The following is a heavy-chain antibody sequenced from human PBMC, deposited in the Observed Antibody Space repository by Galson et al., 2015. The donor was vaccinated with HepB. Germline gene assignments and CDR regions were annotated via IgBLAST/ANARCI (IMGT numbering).Heavy chain of an antibody. D-gene: IGHD5-24*01. J-gene: IGHJ3*01. CDR2: TRDKANIYTT. Sequence: SLRLSCAASGFSLSDYYMDWVRQAPGKGLEWVGRTRDKANIYTTEYAASVKGRFTISRDDSKNSLFLQMNSLKTEDTAVYYCAREQVDGYPSASQRSGAYDFWGQGTMVTVSS. CDR3: AREQVDGYPSASQRSGAYDF. V-gene: IGHV3-72*01. CDR1: GFSLSDYY.